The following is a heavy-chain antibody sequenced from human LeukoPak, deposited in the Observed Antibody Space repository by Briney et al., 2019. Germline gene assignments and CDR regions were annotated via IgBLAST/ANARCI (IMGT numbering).Heavy chain of an antibody. CDR2: ISGSGGST. CDR3: AKVTLGAAATEDYYYYGMDV. D-gene: IGHD2-15*01. Sequence: GGSLRLSCAASGFTFSSYAMSWVRQAPGKGLEWVSAISGSGGSTYYADSVKGRFTISRDNSKNTLYLQMNSLRAEDTAVYYCAKVTLGAAATEDYYYYGMDVWGQGTTVTVSS. CDR1: GFTFSSYA. V-gene: IGHV3-23*01. J-gene: IGHJ6*02.